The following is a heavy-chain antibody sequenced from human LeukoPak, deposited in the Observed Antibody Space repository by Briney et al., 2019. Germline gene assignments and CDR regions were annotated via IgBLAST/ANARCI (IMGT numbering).Heavy chain of an antibody. J-gene: IGHJ4*02. Sequence: PGGSLRLSCAASGFTFSSYSMNWVRQAPGKGLEWVSSISSSSSYIYYADSVKGRFTISRDNAKNSLYLQMNNLRAEDTAVYYCAGGVIAAAGIYDYWGQGTLVTVSS. CDR1: GFTFSSYS. V-gene: IGHV3-21*01. CDR3: AGGVIAAAGIYDY. D-gene: IGHD6-13*01. CDR2: ISSSSSYI.